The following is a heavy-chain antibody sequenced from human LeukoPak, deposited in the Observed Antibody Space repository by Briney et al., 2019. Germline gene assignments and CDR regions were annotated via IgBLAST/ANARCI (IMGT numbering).Heavy chain of an antibody. CDR3: AVAGGKTTEVTEDFDY. CDR2: IYYSGST. V-gene: IGHV4-30-4*01. CDR1: GGSISSGDYY. Sequence: PSETLPLTCTVSGGSISSGDYYWSWIRQPPGKGLEWIGYIYYSGSTYYNPSLKSRVTISVDTSKNQFSLKLSSVTAADTAVYYCAVAGGKTTEVTEDFDYWGQGTLVTVSS. J-gene: IGHJ4*02. D-gene: IGHD4-23*01.